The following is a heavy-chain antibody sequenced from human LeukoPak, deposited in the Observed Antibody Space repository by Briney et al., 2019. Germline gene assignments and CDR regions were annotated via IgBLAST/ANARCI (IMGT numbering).Heavy chain of an antibody. V-gene: IGHV5-51*01. J-gene: IGHJ4*02. CDR1: GSSFTTYW. Sequence: PGEPLQISCKGSGSSFTTYWIGWVRQMPGKALEGRGSFFAADSDTRYSPSFQGQVTISADKSSSTAYLRWSSLKASDPAMYDCAIRVPQTSSIVYGGQGTLVTVS. CDR2: FFAADSDT. CDR3: AIRVPQTSSIVY.